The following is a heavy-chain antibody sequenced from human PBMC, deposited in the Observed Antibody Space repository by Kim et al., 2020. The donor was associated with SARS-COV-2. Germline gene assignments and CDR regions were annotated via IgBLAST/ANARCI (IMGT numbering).Heavy chain of an antibody. V-gene: IGHV3-23*01. CDR1: GFTFSSYA. CDR3: AKDHGNWNDPFDY. CDR2: ISGSGGST. J-gene: IGHJ4*02. D-gene: IGHD1-1*01. Sequence: GGSLRLSCAASGFTFSSYAMSWVRQAPGKGLEWFSAISGSGGSTYYADSVKGRFTISRDNSKNTLYLQMNSLRAEDTAVYYCAKDHGNWNDPFDYWGQGTLVTVSS.